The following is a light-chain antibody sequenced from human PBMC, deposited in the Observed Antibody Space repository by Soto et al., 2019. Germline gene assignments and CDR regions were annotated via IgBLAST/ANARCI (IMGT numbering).Light chain of an antibody. V-gene: IGLV1-44*01. CDR3: AAWDDSRNGVL. CDR1: SSSIGTHT. CDR2: SNN. J-gene: IGLJ2*01. Sequence: SVLAQPPSASGTPGQMVTISCSGSSSSIGTHTVNWYQQLPETAPKLLIYSNNQRPSGVPDRFSGSKSGTSASLAISGLQSEDEADYYCAAWDDSRNGVLFGGGTKVTVL.